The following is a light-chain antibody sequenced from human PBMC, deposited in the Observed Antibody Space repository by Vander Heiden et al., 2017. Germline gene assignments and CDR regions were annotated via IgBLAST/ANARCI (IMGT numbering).Light chain of an antibody. J-gene: IGKJ4*01. CDR2: WAS. Sequence: DLAMTPPPDSLAASLGESATINRQSSHSALSRSNSKPSFASYHQKPAQPPKVLLYWASTRESGVPDRFSGSGSGTDFSLTISSLQAEDVAVYYCQQYYSAPLTFGGGTKVEI. CDR1: HSALSRSNSKPS. CDR3: QQYYSAPLT. V-gene: IGKV4-1*01.